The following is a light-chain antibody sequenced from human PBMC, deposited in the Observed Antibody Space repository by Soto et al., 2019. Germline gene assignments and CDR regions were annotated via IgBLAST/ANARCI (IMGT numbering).Light chain of an antibody. CDR1: SSDVGGYNY. Sequence: QSVLTQPASVSGSPGQSITISCTGTSSDVGGYNYVSWYQQHPGKAPKLMIDDVSNRPSGVSNRVSGSKSGNTASLTISGLQAEDEADYSCSSYASSSAVVFGGVTKLTVL. V-gene: IGLV2-14*01. CDR2: DVS. CDR3: SSYASSSAVV. J-gene: IGLJ2*01.